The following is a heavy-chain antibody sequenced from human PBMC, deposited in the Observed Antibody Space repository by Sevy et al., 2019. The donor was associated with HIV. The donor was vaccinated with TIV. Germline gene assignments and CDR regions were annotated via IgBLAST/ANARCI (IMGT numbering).Heavy chain of an antibody. Sequence: GGSLRLSCAASTFTFSSYSMRWVRQAPGKGLEWVSYISSSSGTRYYADSVKGRFTISRDNAKNSLFLQMNSLRDEDTAVYYCASRGYCGGGSCYSGPNDYWGHGTLVTVSS. CDR3: ASRGYCGGGSCYSGPNDY. D-gene: IGHD2-15*01. V-gene: IGHV3-48*02. J-gene: IGHJ4*01. CDR2: ISSSSGTR. CDR1: TFTFSSYS.